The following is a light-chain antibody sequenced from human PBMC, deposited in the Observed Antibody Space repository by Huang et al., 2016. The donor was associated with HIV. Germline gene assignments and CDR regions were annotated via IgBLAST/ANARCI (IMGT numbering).Light chain of an antibody. Sequence: DIVMTQSPESLAVSLGERATINCKSSQSVLYSSTNKNYLTWYQQKPGPPPKLLIYWASTRDSGVPDRFSGSGSGTDFTLTISSLQAEDVAVYYCQQFYTTPLTFGQGTKLEIK. CDR3: QQFYTTPLT. J-gene: IGKJ2*01. CDR2: WAS. CDR1: QSVLYSSTNKNY. V-gene: IGKV4-1*01.